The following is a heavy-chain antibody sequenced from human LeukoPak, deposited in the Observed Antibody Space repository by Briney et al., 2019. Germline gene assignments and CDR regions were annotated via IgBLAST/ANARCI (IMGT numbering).Heavy chain of an antibody. D-gene: IGHD2-2*01. Sequence: SETLSLTCAVYGGSFSGYYWSWIRQPPGKGLEWIGEINHSGRTNYNPSLKSRVTISVDTSNNQFSLKLSSVTAADTAVYYCARGVVVVSAAPHYYYYYMDVWGKGTTVTVSS. J-gene: IGHJ6*03. V-gene: IGHV4-34*01. CDR3: ARGVVVVSAAPHYYYYYMDV. CDR2: INHSGRT. CDR1: GGSFSGYY.